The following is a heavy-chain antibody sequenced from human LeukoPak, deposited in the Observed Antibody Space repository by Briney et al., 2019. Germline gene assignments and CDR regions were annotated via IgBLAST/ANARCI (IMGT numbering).Heavy chain of an antibody. CDR3: AQGAFLWSPDY. Sequence: PGGSLRLSCAASGFTFSSYSMNWVRQAPGEGLEWVSSISSSSSYIYYADSVKGRFTISRDNAKNSLYLQMNSLRAEDTAVYYCAQGAFLWSPDYWGQGTLVTVSS. J-gene: IGHJ4*02. CDR1: GFTFSSYS. D-gene: IGHD2/OR15-2a*01. V-gene: IGHV3-21*01. CDR2: ISSSSSYI.